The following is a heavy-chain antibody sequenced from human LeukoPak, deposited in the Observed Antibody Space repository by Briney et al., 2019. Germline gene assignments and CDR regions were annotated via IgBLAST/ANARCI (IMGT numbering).Heavy chain of an antibody. V-gene: IGHV3-13*01. CDR3: ARGVPRYCSSTSCYNPFDY. CDR1: GFTFSSYD. J-gene: IGHJ4*02. CDR2: IGTAGDT. Sequence: GGSLRLSCAASGFTFSSYDMHWARQATGKGLEWVSAIGTAGDTYYPGSVKGRFTISRENAKNSLYLQMNSLRAGDTAVYYCARGVPRYCSSTSCYNPFDYWGQGTLVTVSS. D-gene: IGHD2-2*02.